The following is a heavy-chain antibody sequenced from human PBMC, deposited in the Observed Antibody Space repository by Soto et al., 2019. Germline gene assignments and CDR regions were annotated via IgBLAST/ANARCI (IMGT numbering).Heavy chain of an antibody. V-gene: IGHV3-23*01. CDR3: AKNQGVELVPLATVDWFDP. Sequence: GWSLRLACASSGFIFENFGMSWVRQAPGKGLEWISSISGSGFKKYYADSVKGRFTISRDDSKSTVYLELNNLSAEDTAVYHCAKNQGVELVPLATVDWFDPWGQGSVVTVSS. J-gene: IGHJ5*02. D-gene: IGHD1-26*01. CDR2: ISGSGFKK. CDR1: GFIFENFG.